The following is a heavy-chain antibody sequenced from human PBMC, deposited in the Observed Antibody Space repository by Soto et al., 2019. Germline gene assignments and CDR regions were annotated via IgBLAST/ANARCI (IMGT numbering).Heavy chain of an antibody. CDR2: IYYSGST. CDR3: ARGIGETIGY. J-gene: IGHJ4*02. CDR1: GGSVSSGSYY. D-gene: IGHD1-7*01. Sequence: SETLSLTCTVSGGSVSSGSYYWSWIRQPPGKGLEWIGYIYYSGSTNYNPSLKSRVTISVDTSKNQFSLKLSSVTAADTAVYYCARGIGETIGYWGQGTLVTVSS. V-gene: IGHV4-61*01.